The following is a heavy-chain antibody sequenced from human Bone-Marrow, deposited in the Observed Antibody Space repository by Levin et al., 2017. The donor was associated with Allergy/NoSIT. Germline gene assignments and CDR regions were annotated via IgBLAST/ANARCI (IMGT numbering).Heavy chain of an antibody. D-gene: IGHD3-10*01. CDR3: AHHKVWFGELPFDY. V-gene: IGHV2-5*02. J-gene: IGHJ4*02. CDR2: IYWDDDK. CDR1: GFSLSSNGVG. Sequence: SGPTLVKPTQTLTLSCSFSGFSLSSNGVGGGGIRQAPGKALEWLALIYWDDDKRYSPSLKSRPNITKDTSKNHVVLTMTNMTPVDTGTYYCAHHKVWFGELPFDYWGRGSLVTVSS.